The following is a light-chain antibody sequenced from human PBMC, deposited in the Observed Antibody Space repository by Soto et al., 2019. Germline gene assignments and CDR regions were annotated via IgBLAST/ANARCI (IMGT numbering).Light chain of an antibody. CDR2: DNN. CDR1: SSDIWAGYD. Sequence: QSVLTQPPSVSRAPGQRFIISFTGSSSDIWAGYDVHWYQQLPGTAPRLLLYDNNNGPSGSPARFSFSKSDTSASLAITGLQTEDEADYYCQSYDSSLSGSYVFGTGTKVPVL. V-gene: IGLV1-40*01. CDR3: QSYDSSLSGSYV. J-gene: IGLJ1*01.